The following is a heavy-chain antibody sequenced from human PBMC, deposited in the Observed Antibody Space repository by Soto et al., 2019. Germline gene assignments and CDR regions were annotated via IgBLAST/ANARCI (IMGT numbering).Heavy chain of an antibody. J-gene: IGHJ5*02. CDR1: GYTFTSYG. CDR3: ARDTDYYGSGSYSYNWFDP. Sequence: ASVKVSCKASGYTFTSYGISWVRQAPGQGLEWMGWISAYNGNTNYAQKLQGRVTMTTDTSTSTAYMELRSLRSDDTAVYYCARDTDYYGSGSYSYNWFDPWGQGTLVTVSS. CDR2: ISAYNGNT. D-gene: IGHD3-10*01. V-gene: IGHV1-18*01.